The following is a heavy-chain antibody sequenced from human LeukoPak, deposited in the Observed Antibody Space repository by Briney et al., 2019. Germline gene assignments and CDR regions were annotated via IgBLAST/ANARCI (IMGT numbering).Heavy chain of an antibody. CDR1: GYTFTSYG. J-gene: IGHJ6*02. CDR3: ARTLLITFGGVIAYYYYGMDV. Sequence: ASVKVSCKASGYTFTSYGISWVRQAPGQGLEWMGWISVYNGNTNYAQKLQGRVTMTTDTSTSTAYMELRSLRSDDTAVYYCARTLLITFGGVIAYYYYGMDVWGQGTTVTVSS. V-gene: IGHV1-18*01. CDR2: ISVYNGNT. D-gene: IGHD3-16*02.